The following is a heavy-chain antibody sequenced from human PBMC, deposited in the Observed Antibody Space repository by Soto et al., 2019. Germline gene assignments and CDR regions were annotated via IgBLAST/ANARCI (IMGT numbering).Heavy chain of an antibody. CDR2: IFYSGTT. CDR3: ARVKASGVNFDY. J-gene: IGHJ4*02. V-gene: IGHV4-31*03. Sequence: SETLSLTCTVSGGSISSGGYYWSWIRQHPGKGLEWIGYIFYSGTTYYNPSLKSRVTISVDTSKNQFSLKLSSVTAADTAVYYCARVKASGVNFDYWGQGTLVPVSS. D-gene: IGHD3-10*01. CDR1: GGSISSGGYY.